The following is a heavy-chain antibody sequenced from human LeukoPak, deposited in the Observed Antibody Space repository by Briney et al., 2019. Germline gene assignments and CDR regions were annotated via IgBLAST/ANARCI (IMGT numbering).Heavy chain of an antibody. V-gene: IGHV3-23*01. J-gene: IGHJ4*02. CDR1: GFTFSSYA. Sequence: GGSLRLSCAASGFTFSSYAMSWVRQAPGKGLECVPAISGSGGSTYYADSVKGRFTISRDNSKNTLYLQMNSLRAEDTAVYYCAKEEWLLFSPYFDYWGQGTLVTVSS. D-gene: IGHD3-3*01. CDR2: ISGSGGST. CDR3: AKEEWLLFSPYFDY.